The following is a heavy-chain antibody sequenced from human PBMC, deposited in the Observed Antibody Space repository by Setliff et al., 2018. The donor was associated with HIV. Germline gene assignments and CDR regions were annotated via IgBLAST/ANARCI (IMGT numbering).Heavy chain of an antibody. CDR2: IVPLFGTT. CDR1: GDSLSNYV. CDR3: ASGSGYCTKGDCYIGVHRTPDKYYFDS. J-gene: IGHJ4*02. V-gene: IGHV1-69*05. Sequence: SVKVSCKASGDSLSNYVITWVRRAPGQGLEWVGGIVPLFGTTNYAQNFQGRLTITTDQIMTTAYMELTSLRSEDTAVYYCASGSGYCTKGDCYIGVHRTPDKYYFDSWGQGTLVTVSS. D-gene: IGHD2-8*01.